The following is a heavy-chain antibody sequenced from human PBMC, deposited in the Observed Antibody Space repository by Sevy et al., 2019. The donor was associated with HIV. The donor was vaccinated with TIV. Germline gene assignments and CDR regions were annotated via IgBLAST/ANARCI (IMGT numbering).Heavy chain of an antibody. CDR2: ISSSSSYI. V-gene: IGHV3-21*01. Sequence: GESLKISCAASGFTFSSYSMNWVRQAPGKGLEWVSSISSSSSYIYYADSVKGRFTISRDNAKNSLYLQMNSLRAEDTAVYYCARDRDLITIFGVVDHYYYYGMDVWGQGTTVTVSS. CDR1: GFTFSSYS. J-gene: IGHJ6*02. CDR3: ARDRDLITIFGVVDHYYYYGMDV. D-gene: IGHD3-3*01.